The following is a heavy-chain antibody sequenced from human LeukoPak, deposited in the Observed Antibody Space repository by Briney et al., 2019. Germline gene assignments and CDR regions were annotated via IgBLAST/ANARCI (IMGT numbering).Heavy chain of an antibody. Sequence: GASVKVSCKASGYTFTSYGISWVRQAPGQGLEWMGWISAYNGNTNYAQKLQGRVTMTTDTSTSTAYMGLRSLRSDDTAVYYCARKRAFSDILTGYYKGDAFDIWGQGTMVTVSS. CDR3: ARKRAFSDILTGYYKGDAFDI. D-gene: IGHD3-9*01. J-gene: IGHJ3*02. CDR2: ISAYNGNT. V-gene: IGHV1-18*01. CDR1: GYTFTSYG.